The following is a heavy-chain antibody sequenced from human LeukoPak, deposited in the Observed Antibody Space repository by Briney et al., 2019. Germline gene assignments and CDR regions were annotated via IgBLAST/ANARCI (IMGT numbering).Heavy chain of an antibody. Sequence: ASVKVSCKASGYTFTNYYMHWVRQAPGQGLEWMGIINPSGGAASYAQKFQGRVTMTRDMSTSTVYMELSSLRSEDTAVYYCAKSWVVVVTAIYDAFDIWGQGTMVTVSS. CDR1: GYTFTNYY. D-gene: IGHD2-21*02. V-gene: IGHV1-46*01. CDR3: AKSWVVVVTAIYDAFDI. J-gene: IGHJ3*02. CDR2: INPSGGAA.